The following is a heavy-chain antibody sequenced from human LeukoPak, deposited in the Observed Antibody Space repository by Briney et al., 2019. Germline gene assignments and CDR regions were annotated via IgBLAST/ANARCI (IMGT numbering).Heavy chain of an antibody. CDR1: GYSFANYW. V-gene: IGHV5-51*01. J-gene: IGHJ5*02. CDR2: IYPGDSDT. CDR3: ARREEYSTGPGRSDP. D-gene: IGHD6-6*01. Sequence: GESLKISCKGSGYSFANYWIGWVRQMPGKGLEWMGIIYPGDSDTRYSPSFQGQVTMSADKSTGTAYLQWSSLRASDTAMYYCARREEYSTGPGRSDPWGQGTLVTVSS.